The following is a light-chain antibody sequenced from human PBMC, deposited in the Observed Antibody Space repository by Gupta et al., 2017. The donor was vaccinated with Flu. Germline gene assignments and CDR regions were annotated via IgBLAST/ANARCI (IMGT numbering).Light chain of an antibody. Sequence: SFVLTPPPPVSVAPGQTARTTCGGNNLGRKSVHWYQQKPDKALVLVVYDDSGRPPGLPERLSGSNSENTATLSISRVEAGDEADYYCQVWDSSSVHWVFGGGTKLTVL. CDR3: QVWDSSSVHWV. J-gene: IGLJ3*02. CDR2: DDS. V-gene: IGLV3-21*02. CDR1: NLGRKS.